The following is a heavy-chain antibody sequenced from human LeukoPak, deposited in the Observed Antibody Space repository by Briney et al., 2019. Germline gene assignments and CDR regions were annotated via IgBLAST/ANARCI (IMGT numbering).Heavy chain of an antibody. Sequence: GGSLRLSCAASGFTFSSYWMSWVRQAPGKGLEWVANIKQDGSEKYYMDSVKGRFTISRDNAKNSLYLQMNSLRAEDTAVYCCARRVATITWHYYYYYMDVWGKGTTVTVSS. CDR2: IKQDGSEK. CDR3: ARRVATITWHYYYYYMDV. J-gene: IGHJ6*03. D-gene: IGHD5-12*01. CDR1: GFTFSSYW. V-gene: IGHV3-7*01.